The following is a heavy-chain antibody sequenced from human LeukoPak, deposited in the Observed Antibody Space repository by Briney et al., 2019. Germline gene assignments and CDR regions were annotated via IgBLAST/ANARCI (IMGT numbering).Heavy chain of an antibody. D-gene: IGHD3-3*01. J-gene: IGHJ4*02. V-gene: IGHV1-69*05. CDR3: ARAKRMDFWSGSPAAYFDY. Sequence: SVTVSCTASGGTFSSYAISWVRQAPGQGLEWMGGIIPIFGTANYAQKFQGRVTITTDESTSTAYMELSSLRSEDTAVYYCARAKRMDFWSGSPAAYFDYWGQGTLVTVSS. CDR2: IIPIFGTA. CDR1: GGTFSSYA.